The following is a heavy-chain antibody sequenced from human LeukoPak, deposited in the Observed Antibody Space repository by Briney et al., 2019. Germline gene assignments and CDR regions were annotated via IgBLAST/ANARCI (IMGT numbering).Heavy chain of an antibody. Sequence: PGGSLRLSCAASGFTFSSYWMSWVRQAPGKGLEWVSSISSSSSYIYYADSVKGRFTISRDNAKNSLYLQMNSLRAEDTDVYYCARSDYYDSSVGNYFDYWGQGTLVTVSS. V-gene: IGHV3-21*01. J-gene: IGHJ4*02. CDR3: ARSDYYDSSVGNYFDY. D-gene: IGHD3-22*01. CDR2: ISSSSSYI. CDR1: GFTFSSYW.